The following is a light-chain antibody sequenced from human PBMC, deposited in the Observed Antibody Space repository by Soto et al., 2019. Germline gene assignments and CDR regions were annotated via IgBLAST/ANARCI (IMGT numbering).Light chain of an antibody. Sequence: ESVLTQSPGTLSLSPGEGATLSCRASQTVSGNYLAWYQQKVGQAPRLLVYGASSRATGIPDRFSGSGSGTDFTLTIGRLEPEDFAVYFCQQYGGSRAFGQGTKVEIK. CDR3: QQYGGSRA. CDR1: QTVSGNY. V-gene: IGKV3-20*01. J-gene: IGKJ1*01. CDR2: GAS.